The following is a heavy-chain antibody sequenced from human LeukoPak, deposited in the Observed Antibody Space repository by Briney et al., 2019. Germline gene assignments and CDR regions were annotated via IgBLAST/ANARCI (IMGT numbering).Heavy chain of an antibody. CDR3: ARDSGSIFDY. CDR1: GFXXXSYG. Sequence: SGFXXXSYGMPWVRQAPGKGLEWVAVIWYDGSNKYYADSVKGRFTISRDNSKNTLYLQMNSLRAEDTAVYYCARDSGSIFDYWGQGTLVTVSS. D-gene: IGHD3-10*01. J-gene: IGHJ4*02. V-gene: IGHV3-33*08. CDR2: IWYDGSNK.